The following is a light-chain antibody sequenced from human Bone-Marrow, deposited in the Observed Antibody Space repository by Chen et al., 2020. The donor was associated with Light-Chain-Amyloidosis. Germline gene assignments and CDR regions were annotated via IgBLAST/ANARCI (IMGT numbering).Light chain of an antibody. J-gene: IGLJ2*01. Sequence: SYELTQPPSVSVSPGQTARITCSGDALPRKYAYWYQQTSGQAPLLLIYEDNKRSPGIPERFLASTSGTMATLTITGARVEDEADYYCYSTDSSGDVVVFGGGTKLTVL. CDR3: YSTDSSGDVVV. CDR1: ALPRKY. V-gene: IGLV3-10*01. CDR2: EDN.